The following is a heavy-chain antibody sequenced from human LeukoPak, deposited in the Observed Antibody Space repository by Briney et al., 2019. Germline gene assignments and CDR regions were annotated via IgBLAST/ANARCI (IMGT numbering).Heavy chain of an antibody. CDR3: ARDIEDCSGSSCYSAWFDY. Sequence: GGSLRLSCAASGFTFSSYAMHWVRQAPGKGLEWVAVISYDGSNKYYADSVKGRFTISRDNAKNSLYLQMNSLRAEDTAVYYCARDIEDCSGSSCYSAWFDYWGQGTLVTVSS. CDR2: ISYDGSNK. CDR1: GFTFSSYA. V-gene: IGHV3-30-3*01. D-gene: IGHD2-15*01. J-gene: IGHJ4*02.